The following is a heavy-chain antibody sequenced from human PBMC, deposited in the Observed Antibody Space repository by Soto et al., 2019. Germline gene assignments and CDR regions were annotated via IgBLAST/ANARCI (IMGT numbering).Heavy chain of an antibody. CDR2: ICYDGSNK. CDR1: GFTFSSYG. D-gene: IGHD3-22*01. J-gene: IGHJ6*02. Sequence: GGSLRLSCAASGFTFSSYGMHWVRQAPGKGLEWVAVICYDGSNKYYADSVKGRFTISRDNSKNTLYLQMNSLRAEDTAVYYCARGEDEFYDSSGYYYAAYYYYGMDVWGQGTTVTVSS. V-gene: IGHV3-33*01. CDR3: ARGEDEFYDSSGYYYAAYYYYGMDV.